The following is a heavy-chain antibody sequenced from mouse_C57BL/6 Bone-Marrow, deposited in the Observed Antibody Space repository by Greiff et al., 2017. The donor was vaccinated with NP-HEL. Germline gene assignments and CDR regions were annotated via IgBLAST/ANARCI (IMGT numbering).Heavy chain of an antibody. CDR2: LSSGGSYT. D-gene: IGHD2-4*01. Sequence: EVQLVESGGDLVKPGGSLKLSCAASGFTFSSYGMSWVRQTPDKRLEWVATLSSGGSYTSSTASVKGRFTISRDNAKNTLYLQMSSLKSEDTAMYYCARHRAIYYDYDGGFAYWGQGTLVTVSA. V-gene: IGHV5-6*01. CDR3: ARHRAIYYDYDGGFAY. J-gene: IGHJ3*01. CDR1: GFTFSSYG.